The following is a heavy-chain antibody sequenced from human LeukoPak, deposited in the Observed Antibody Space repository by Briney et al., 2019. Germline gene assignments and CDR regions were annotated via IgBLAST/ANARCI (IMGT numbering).Heavy chain of an antibody. Sequence: SETLSLTYTVSGGSISGYYCSWIRQPPGKGLEWIGFIHYSGSTNYNPSLKSRVTISVDTSKNQFSLKLSSLTAADTAVYYCARYGSGSYHFDYWGQGTLVTVSS. CDR3: ARYGSGSYHFDY. J-gene: IGHJ4*02. CDR1: GGSISGYY. D-gene: IGHD3-10*01. CDR2: IHYSGST. V-gene: IGHV4-59*01.